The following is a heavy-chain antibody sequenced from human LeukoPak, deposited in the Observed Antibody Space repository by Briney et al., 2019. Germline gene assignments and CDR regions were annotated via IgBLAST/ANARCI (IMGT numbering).Heavy chain of an antibody. CDR3: ARDRDRYFDY. CDR1: GFTFSSYS. D-gene: IGHD2-15*01. V-gene: IGHV3-7*01. CDR2: IKEDGTEK. J-gene: IGHJ4*02. Sequence: TGGSLRLSCAASGFTFSSYSMNWVRQAPGKGLEWVANIKEDGTEKYYVDSVKGRFTISRDNAKNSLYLQMNSLRAEDTAVYYCARDRDRYFDYWGQGTLVTVSS.